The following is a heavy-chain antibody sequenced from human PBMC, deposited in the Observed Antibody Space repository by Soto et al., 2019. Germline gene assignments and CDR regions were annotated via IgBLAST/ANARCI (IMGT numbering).Heavy chain of an antibody. V-gene: IGHV3-33*01. Sequence: QVQLVESGGGVVQPGRSLRLSCAASGFTFSSYGMHWVRQAPGKGLEWVAVIWYDGSNKYYADSVKGRFTISRDNSKDTLYLQMNSLRAEDTAVYYCARDIGYGGYSYFDYWGQGTLVTVSS. CDR3: ARDIGYGGYSYFDY. D-gene: IGHD5-12*01. CDR1: GFTFSSYG. CDR2: IWYDGSNK. J-gene: IGHJ4*02.